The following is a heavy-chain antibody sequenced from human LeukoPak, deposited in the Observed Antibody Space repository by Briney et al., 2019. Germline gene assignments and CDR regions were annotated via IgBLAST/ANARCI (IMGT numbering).Heavy chain of an antibody. CDR2: IYYSGST. CDR1: GGSTNNSTYY. J-gene: IGHJ6*03. Sequence: SETLSLTCTVSGGSTNNSTYYWAWIRQSPGKGLEWIGSIYYSGSTYYNPSLKSRVTISIDTSRNQFSLRLNSVTAADTAVYYCARVRRYFDRGLYYYYYMDVWGKGTTVTVSS. V-gene: IGHV4-39*07. D-gene: IGHD3-9*01. CDR3: ARVRRYFDRGLYYYYYMDV.